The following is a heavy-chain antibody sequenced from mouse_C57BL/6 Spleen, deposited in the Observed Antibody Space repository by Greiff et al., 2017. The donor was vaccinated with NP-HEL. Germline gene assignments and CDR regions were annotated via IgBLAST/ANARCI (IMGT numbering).Heavy chain of an antibody. Sequence: QVQLQQSGPELVKPGASVKISCKASGYAFSSSWMNWVKQRPGKGLEWIGRIYPGDGDTNYNGKFKGKATLTADKSSSTAYMQLSSLTSEDSAVYFCARIGTARDYWGQGTTLTVSS. J-gene: IGHJ2*01. CDR2: IYPGDGDT. CDR3: ARIGTARDY. V-gene: IGHV1-82*01. D-gene: IGHD3-2*01. CDR1: GYAFSSSW.